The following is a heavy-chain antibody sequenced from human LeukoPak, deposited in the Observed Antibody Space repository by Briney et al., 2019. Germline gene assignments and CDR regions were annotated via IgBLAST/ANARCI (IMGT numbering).Heavy chain of an antibody. D-gene: IGHD3-22*01. CDR3: ARLYTHYDSSGYYYEDY. V-gene: IGHV1-69*06. J-gene: IGHJ4*02. CDR1: GGTFSSYA. CDR2: TIPIFGTA. Sequence: GASVKVSCKASGGTFSSYAISWVRQAPGQGLEWMGGTIPIFGTAKYAQNFQGRVSIAADRSTSTAYMELSSLRSEDTAVYYCARLYTHYDSSGYYYEDYWGQGTLVTVSS.